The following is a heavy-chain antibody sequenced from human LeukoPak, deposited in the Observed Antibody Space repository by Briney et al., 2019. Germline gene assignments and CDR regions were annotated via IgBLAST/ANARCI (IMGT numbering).Heavy chain of an antibody. Sequence: KPGGSLRLSCAASGFSFSVHYMSWIRQAPGKGLEWVSGISANAVSTYYADSVKGRFTISRDNSKNTLYLHMDRLGTEDTAVYYCASMPSTEIYYFYYMDVWGKGTTVTVYS. V-gene: IGHV3-11*01. CDR2: ISANAVST. J-gene: IGHJ6*03. D-gene: IGHD2-2*01. CDR1: GFSFSVHY. CDR3: ASMPSTEIYYFYYMDV.